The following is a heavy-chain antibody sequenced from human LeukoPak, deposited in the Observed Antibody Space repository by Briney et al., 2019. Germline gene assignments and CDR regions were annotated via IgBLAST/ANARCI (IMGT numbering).Heavy chain of an antibody. D-gene: IGHD1-26*01. J-gene: IGHJ4*02. Sequence: GASVKVSCKASGYTFTSYAMHWVRQAPGQRLEWMGWINAGNGNTKYSQKFQGRVTITRDTSASTAYMELSSLRSEDTAVYYCARDRIVGATTGSYWGQGTLVTVSS. CDR3: ARDRIVGATTGSY. CDR1: GYTFTSYA. V-gene: IGHV1-3*01. CDR2: INAGNGNT.